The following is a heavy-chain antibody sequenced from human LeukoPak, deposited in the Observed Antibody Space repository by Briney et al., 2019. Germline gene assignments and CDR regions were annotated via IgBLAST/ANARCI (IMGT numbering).Heavy chain of an antibody. CDR3: AKGTEVSVEAAVYLDY. V-gene: IGHV3-23*01. J-gene: IGHJ4*02. Sequence: GGSLRLSCAASGFTFSSYAMSWVRQAPGKGLEWVSAISGSGGSTYYADSVKGRFTISRDNSKNTLYLQMNSLRAKDTAVYYCAKGTEVSVEAAVYLDYWGQGTLVTVSS. CDR2: ISGSGGST. D-gene: IGHD6-13*01. CDR1: GFTFSSYA.